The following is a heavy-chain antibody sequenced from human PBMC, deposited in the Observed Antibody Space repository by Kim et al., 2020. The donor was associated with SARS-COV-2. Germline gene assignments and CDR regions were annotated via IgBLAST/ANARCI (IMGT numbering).Heavy chain of an antibody. CDR3: ARLDAVTSRIYYFDY. CDR2: IYYSGST. D-gene: IGHD4-17*01. CDR1: GGSISSSSYY. J-gene: IGHJ4*02. V-gene: IGHV4-39*01. Sequence: SETLSLTCTVSGGSISSSSYYWVWIRQPPGKGLEWIGSIYYSGSTYYNPSLKSRVTISVDTSKNQFSLKLSSVTAADTAVYYCARLDAVTSRIYYFDYWGQGTLVTVSS.